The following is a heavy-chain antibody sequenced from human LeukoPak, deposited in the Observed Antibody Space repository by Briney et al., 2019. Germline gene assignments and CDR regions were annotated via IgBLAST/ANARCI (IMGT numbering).Heavy chain of an antibody. CDR2: IYSGVST. V-gene: IGHV3-66*02. CDR3: SAITLITSVRGVMSNAYMDV. Sequence: GGSLRLSCAASGLTVSSNYMSWVRQAPGKGLGWVSVIYSGVSTFYADSVKGRFTLSRDNSKNTLYIQMKSLRAEDTAVYLCSAITLITSVRGVMSNAYMDVWGKGTTVTVSS. D-gene: IGHD3-10*01. J-gene: IGHJ6*03. CDR1: GLTVSSNY.